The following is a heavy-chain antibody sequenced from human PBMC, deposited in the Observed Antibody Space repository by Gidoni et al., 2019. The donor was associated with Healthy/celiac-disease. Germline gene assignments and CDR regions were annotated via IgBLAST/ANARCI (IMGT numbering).Heavy chain of an antibody. CDR2: INHSGST. Sequence: QVQLQQWGAGLLKPSETLSLTCAVYGGSFSGYYWSWIRQPPGKGLEWIGKINHSGSTNYNPSLKGRVTISVDTSKNQFSLKLSSVTAADTAVYYCARGLGYCSGGSCYSGSIRGWFDPWGQGTLVTVSS. D-gene: IGHD2-15*01. CDR1: GGSFSGYY. J-gene: IGHJ5*02. V-gene: IGHV4-34*01. CDR3: ARGLGYCSGGSCYSGSIRGWFDP.